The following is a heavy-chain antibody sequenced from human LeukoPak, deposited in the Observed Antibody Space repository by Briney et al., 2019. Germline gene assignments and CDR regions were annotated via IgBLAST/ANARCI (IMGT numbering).Heavy chain of an antibody. CDR2: ISWNSGSI. Sequence: PGRSLRLSCAASGFTFDDYAMHWVRQAPGKGLEWVSGISWNSGSIGYADSVKGRFTISRDNSKNTLYLQMNSLRAEDTAVYYCARVVDYDSSGYSGGYYFDYWGQGTLVTVSS. V-gene: IGHV3-9*01. J-gene: IGHJ4*02. D-gene: IGHD3-22*01. CDR3: ARVVDYDSSGYSGGYYFDY. CDR1: GFTFDDYA.